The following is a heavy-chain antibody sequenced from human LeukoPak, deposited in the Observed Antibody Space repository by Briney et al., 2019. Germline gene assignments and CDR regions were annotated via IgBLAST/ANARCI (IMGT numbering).Heavy chain of an antibody. CDR2: IYYRGST. Sequence: PSETLSLTCTVSGGSISSNTYYWVWIRQPPGKGLEWIGTIYYRGSTYYNSSFMSRVTISVDTSKNQFSLKLSSVTASDTAVYSCGRLAMTTRKEIDPWGQGTLVIVSS. J-gene: IGHJ5*02. CDR3: GRLAMTTRKEIDP. CDR1: GGSISSNTYY. V-gene: IGHV4-39*01. D-gene: IGHD1-1*01.